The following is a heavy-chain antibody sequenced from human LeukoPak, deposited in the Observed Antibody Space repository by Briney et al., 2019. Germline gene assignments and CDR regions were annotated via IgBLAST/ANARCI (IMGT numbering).Heavy chain of an antibody. Sequence: ASVKISCKVSGYTFTDYYMHWVQQAPGKGLEWMGLVDPEDGETIYAEKFQGRVTITADTSTDTAYMELSSLRSEDTAVYYCATQTSELELQAFDYWSQGTLVTVSS. J-gene: IGHJ4*02. CDR2: VDPEDGET. CDR1: GYTFTDYY. CDR3: ATQTSELELQAFDY. V-gene: IGHV1-69-2*01. D-gene: IGHD1-7*01.